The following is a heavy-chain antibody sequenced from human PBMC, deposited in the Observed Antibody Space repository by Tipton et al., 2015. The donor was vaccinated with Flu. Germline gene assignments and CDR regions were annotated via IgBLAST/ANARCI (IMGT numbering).Heavy chain of an antibody. D-gene: IGHD3-22*01. Sequence: TLSLTCTVSGGSISSSSYYWGWIRQPPGKGLEWIGSIHYSGSTYYNPSLKSRVTISVDTSKNQFSLRLSSVTAADTAVYYCARDPDSSGGYYFDFWGQGTLVTVSS. V-gene: IGHV4-39*07. CDR3: ARDPDSSGGYYFDF. CDR1: GGSISSSSYY. CDR2: IHYSGST. J-gene: IGHJ4*02.